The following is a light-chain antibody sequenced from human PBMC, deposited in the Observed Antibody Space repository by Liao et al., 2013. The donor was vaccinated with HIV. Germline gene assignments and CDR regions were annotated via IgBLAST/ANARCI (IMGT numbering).Light chain of an antibody. J-gene: IGLJ2*01. Sequence: LDLTQPPSVSVSPGQTASITCSGDKLGDKNVCWYQQKPGQAPVLVIYKDSERPSGIPERFSGSSSGTTVTLTISGVQAEDEADYYCQSADSSGTFEFGGGTKLTVL. CDR3: QSADSSGTFE. CDR1: KLGDKN. V-gene: IGLV3-25*03. CDR2: KDS.